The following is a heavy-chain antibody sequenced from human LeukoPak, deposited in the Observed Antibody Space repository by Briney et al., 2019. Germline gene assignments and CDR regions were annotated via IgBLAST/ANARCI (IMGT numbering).Heavy chain of an antibody. D-gene: IGHD5-12*01. V-gene: IGHV3-74*01. CDR3: ARRRGYSGYDFHY. Sequence: GGSLRLSCAASGFTFSSYWMHWVRQAPGKGLVWVSRINSDGSSTSYADSVKGRFTISRDNAKNTLYLQMNSLRAEDTAVYYCARRRGYSGYDFHYWGQGTLVTVSS. CDR2: INSDGSST. CDR1: GFTFSSYW. J-gene: IGHJ4*02.